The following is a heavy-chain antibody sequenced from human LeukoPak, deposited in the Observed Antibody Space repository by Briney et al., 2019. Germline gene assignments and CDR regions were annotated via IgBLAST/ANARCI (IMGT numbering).Heavy chain of an antibody. CDR1: DYTFASYG. CDR2: INPNNGNT. D-gene: IGHD2-8*01. J-gene: IGHJ5*02. Sequence: AVVKVSCKAYDYTFASYGISLVRQAPGQGLEWMGWINPNNGNTRYAENLQGRVTMTTDTSTSTAYMELRSLRSDDTAIYYCARDFTPPHCTTPNCPRGGWFDPWGQGTLVTVSS. V-gene: IGHV1-18*01. CDR3: ARDFTPPHCTTPNCPRGGWFDP.